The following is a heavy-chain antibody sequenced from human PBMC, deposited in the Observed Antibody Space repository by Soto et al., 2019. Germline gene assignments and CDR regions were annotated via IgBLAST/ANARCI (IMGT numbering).Heavy chain of an antibody. V-gene: IGHV1-8*01. CDR1: GYTFISYD. CDR2: RKPKSGDT. D-gene: IGHD6-13*01. CDR3: ARQSSSTSYGDFHYDM. J-gene: IGHJ3*02. Sequence: QVQLVQSGAEVKQPGASVKVSCMASGYTFISYDIYWVRQATGLRPEWLGWRKPKSGDTVYAQKFQGRVAMTRDTSIRAAYMELSSMRSEDTAVYYCARQSSSTSYGDFHYDMWGQGTMVTVSS.